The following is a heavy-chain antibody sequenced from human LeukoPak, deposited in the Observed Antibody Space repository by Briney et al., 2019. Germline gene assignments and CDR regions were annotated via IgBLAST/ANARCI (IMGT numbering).Heavy chain of an antibody. CDR2: IYPADSDI. D-gene: IGHD2-15*01. Sequence: RGESLKISCKGSGYSINNYWIGWVRQMPGKGLEWMGIIYPADSDIRYSPSFQGQVTISADKSISTAYPQWSSLKASDTAMYYCARRRIDGGWFDPWGQGTLVTVSS. CDR3: ARRRIDGGWFDP. V-gene: IGHV5-51*01. CDR1: GYSINNYW. J-gene: IGHJ5*02.